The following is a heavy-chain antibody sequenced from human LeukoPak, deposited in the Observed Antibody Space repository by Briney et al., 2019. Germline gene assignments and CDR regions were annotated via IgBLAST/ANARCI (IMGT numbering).Heavy chain of an antibody. CDR3: ARAKLELPYFDY. CDR1: GGSISSGGYY. Sequence: PSQTLSLTCAVSGGSISSGGYYWSWIRQNPGKGLEWIGYIYYSGSTYYNPSLKSRVTISVDTSKNQFSLKLSSVTAADTAVYYCARAKLELPYFDYWDQGTLVTVSS. J-gene: IGHJ4*02. CDR2: IYYSGST. D-gene: IGHD1-7*01. V-gene: IGHV4-31*11.